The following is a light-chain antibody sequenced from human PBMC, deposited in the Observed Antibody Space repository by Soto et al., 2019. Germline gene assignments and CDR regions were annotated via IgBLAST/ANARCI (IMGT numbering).Light chain of an antibody. CDR1: QSISDW. V-gene: IGKV1-5*01. CDR2: GAS. Sequence: DIQMTQSPSTLSASVGDRVTITCRASQSISDWLAWFQLKPGKAPKLVIYGASNLQSGVPPRFSGSGSGTDLTIAISSLQPEDSETYYCLQDINYPWTFGQGTKVDIK. CDR3: LQDINYPWT. J-gene: IGKJ1*01.